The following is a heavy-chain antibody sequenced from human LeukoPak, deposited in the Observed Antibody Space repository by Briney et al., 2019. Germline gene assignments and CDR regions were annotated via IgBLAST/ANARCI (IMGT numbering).Heavy chain of an antibody. CDR2: IYTSGST. CDR1: GGSVSSGDYY. Sequence: SETLSLTCTVSGGSVSSGDYYWTWIRQPAGKGLEWIGRIYTSGSTSYSPSLKSRVTISLDTSKNQYSLRLSSVTAADTAVYYCARGGELLNYLGQGTLVTVSS. D-gene: IGHD1-7*01. V-gene: IGHV4-61*02. CDR3: ARGGELLNY. J-gene: IGHJ4*02.